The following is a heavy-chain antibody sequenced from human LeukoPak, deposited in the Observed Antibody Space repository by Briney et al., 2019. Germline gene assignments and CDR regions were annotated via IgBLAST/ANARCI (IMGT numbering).Heavy chain of an antibody. Sequence: ASVKVSCRASGYTFTSYGISWVRQAPGQGLEWMGWIRAYNGNTNYAQKLQGRVTMTTDTSTSTAYMELRSLRSDDTAVYYCAREAHYDILTGYSPLDYWGQGTLVTVSS. CDR3: AREAHYDILTGYSPLDY. CDR2: IRAYNGNT. J-gene: IGHJ4*02. V-gene: IGHV1-18*01. CDR1: GYTFTSYG. D-gene: IGHD3-9*01.